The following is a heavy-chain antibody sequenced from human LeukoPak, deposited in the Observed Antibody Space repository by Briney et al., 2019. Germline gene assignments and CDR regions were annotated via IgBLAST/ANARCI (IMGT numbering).Heavy chain of an antibody. Sequence: ASVKVSCKASGYTFSGTGWYLYWLRQAPGQGLECMGWIHPNNGDTAYAQKFEGRVAMTRDTSISTAYMELRRLRPDDTAVYYCARDHVPAYVGIDYWGQGTLVTVSS. J-gene: IGHJ4*02. CDR2: IHPNNGDT. CDR3: ARDHVPAYVGIDY. D-gene: IGHD1-26*01. CDR1: GYTFSGTGWY. V-gene: IGHV1-2*02.